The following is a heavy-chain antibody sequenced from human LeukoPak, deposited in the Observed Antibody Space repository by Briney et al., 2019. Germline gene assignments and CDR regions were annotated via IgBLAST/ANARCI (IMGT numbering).Heavy chain of an antibody. Sequence: GGSLRLSCAASGFTFSSYSMNWVRQAPGKGLEWVSSISSSSSYIYYADSVKGRFTISRDNAKNSLYLQMNSLRAEDTAVYYCAREITMVRGRYNWFDPWGQGTLVTVSS. J-gene: IGHJ5*02. D-gene: IGHD3-10*01. CDR2: ISSSSSYI. CDR1: GFTFSSYS. V-gene: IGHV3-21*01. CDR3: AREITMVRGRYNWFDP.